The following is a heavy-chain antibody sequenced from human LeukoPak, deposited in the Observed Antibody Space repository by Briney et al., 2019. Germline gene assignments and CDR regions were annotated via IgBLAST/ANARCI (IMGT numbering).Heavy chain of an antibody. Sequence: AGGSLRLSCAASGFTFSSYAMHWVRQAPGKGLEWVSTISGGGGSTYYADSVKGRFTISRDNSKNTLYLQVNSLRAEDTAVHYCAKGGKWDVTPFDYWGQGTLVTVSS. J-gene: IGHJ4*02. D-gene: IGHD1-26*01. CDR1: GFTFSSYA. V-gene: IGHV3-23*01. CDR3: AKGGKWDVTPFDY. CDR2: ISGGGGST.